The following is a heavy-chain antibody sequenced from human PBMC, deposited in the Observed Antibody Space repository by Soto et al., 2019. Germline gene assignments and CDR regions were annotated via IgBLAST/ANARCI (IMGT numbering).Heavy chain of an antibody. D-gene: IGHD3-10*01. CDR3: ARGAYGSGSYSDEYGMDV. CDR1: GYTFTSYY. J-gene: IGHJ6*02. Sequence: QVQLVQSGAEVKKPGASVKVSCKASGYTFTSYYMHWVRQAPGQGLEWMGIINPSGGSTSYAQKFQGRVTMTRDTSTSTVYMGLSSLRSKDTAVYYCARGAYGSGSYSDEYGMDVWGQGTTVTVSS. V-gene: IGHV1-46*03. CDR2: INPSGGST.